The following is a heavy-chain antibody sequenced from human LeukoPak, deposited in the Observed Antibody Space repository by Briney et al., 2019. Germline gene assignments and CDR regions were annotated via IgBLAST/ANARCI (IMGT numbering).Heavy chain of an antibody. D-gene: IGHD4-11*01. CDR1: RGSLSSSSYY. CDR3: ARHYHRNYVVNWFDP. CDR2: IYYSGSI. Sequence: PSETLSLTSTVPRGSLSSSSYYWGCIRQPPGKGRGWHRSIYYSGSIYYNPSLKRRATISVDTSKNPFSLKLSSGTAAATAVYYCARHYHRNYVVNWFDPWGQGTLVTVSS. V-gene: IGHV4-39*01. J-gene: IGHJ5*02.